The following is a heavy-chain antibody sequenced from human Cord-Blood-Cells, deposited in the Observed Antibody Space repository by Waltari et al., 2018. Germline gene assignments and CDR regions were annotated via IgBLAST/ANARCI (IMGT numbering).Heavy chain of an antibody. V-gene: IGHV4-39*01. J-gene: IGHJ4*02. Sequence: QLQLQESGPGLVKPSETLSLTCTVSGGSISSSSYYWGWIRQPPGKGLGWIGSIYYSGGTYYNPSLKSRVTISVDTSKNQFSLKLSSVTAADTAVYYCASRSSSWYFDYWGQGTLVTVSS. CDR1: GGSISSSSYY. D-gene: IGHD6-13*01. CDR3: ASRSSSWYFDY. CDR2: IYYSGGT.